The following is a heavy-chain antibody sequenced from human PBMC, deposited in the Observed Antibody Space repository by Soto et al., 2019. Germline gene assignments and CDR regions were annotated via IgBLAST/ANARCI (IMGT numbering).Heavy chain of an antibody. J-gene: IGHJ5*02. Sequence: PGGSLRLSWAASGFTFSSCAMSWVRQAPGKGLEWVSAISGSGGSTYYADSVKGRFTISRDNSKNTLYLQMNSLRAEDTAVYYCAKLRPNTVRGKFDPWGQGTLVTVSS. CDR1: GFTFSSCA. CDR2: ISGSGGST. D-gene: IGHD1-1*01. CDR3: AKLRPNTVRGKFDP. V-gene: IGHV3-23*01.